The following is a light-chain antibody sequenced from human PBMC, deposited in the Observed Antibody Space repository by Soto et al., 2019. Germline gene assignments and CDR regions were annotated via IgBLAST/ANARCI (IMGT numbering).Light chain of an antibody. J-gene: IGLJ2*01. CDR2: QDN. CDR3: QAWDSSTVV. V-gene: IGLV3-1*01. CDR1: KLGNKY. Sequence: SYELTQPPSVSVSPGQTASITCSGHKLGNKYACWYQRKPGQSPVLVIYQDNKRPSGIPERFSGSNSGNTATLTISGTQAMDEADYYCQAWDSSTVVFGGGTKLTVL.